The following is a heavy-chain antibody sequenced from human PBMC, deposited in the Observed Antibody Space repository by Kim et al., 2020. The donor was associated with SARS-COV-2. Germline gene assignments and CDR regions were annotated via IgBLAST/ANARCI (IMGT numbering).Heavy chain of an antibody. J-gene: IGHJ4*02. CDR1: GFTFSSYS. Sequence: GGSLRLSCAASGFTFSSYSMNWVRQAPGKGLEWVSSISSSSSYIYYADSVKGRFTISRDNAKNSLYLQMNSLRAEDTAVYYCARDRFGREYYFDYWGQGTLVTVSS. CDR3: ARDRFGREYYFDY. D-gene: IGHD3-10*01. CDR2: ISSSSSYI. V-gene: IGHV3-21*04.